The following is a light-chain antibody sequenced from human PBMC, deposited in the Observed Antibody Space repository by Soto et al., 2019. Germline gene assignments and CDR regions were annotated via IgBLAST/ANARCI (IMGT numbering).Light chain of an antibody. CDR2: GAS. J-gene: IGKJ1*01. CDR3: HPTAGFLSWT. Sequence: DIQLTQAPSSLSASVGNRVTITCRASQSTRYSLNGYQQRPGEAHKVLIYGASNVESGVAPRLSCSGSATDFSLTISSLPTDDFATYYCHPTAGFLSWTFGQGT. CDR1: QSTRYS. V-gene: IGKV1-39*01.